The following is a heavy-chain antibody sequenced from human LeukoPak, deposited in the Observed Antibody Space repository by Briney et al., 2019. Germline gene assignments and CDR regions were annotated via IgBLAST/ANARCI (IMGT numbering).Heavy chain of an antibody. CDR3: ACVTVSTGYCSGGSCFLDSNWFDP. Sequence: PSETLSLTCTVSGGSISSSSYYWGWIRQPPGKGLEWIGSLSYSGNTYSNPSLKSRITISVDTSKNQFSLKLSSVTAADTAVYYCACVTVSTGYCSGGSCFLDSNWFDPWGQGTLVTVSS. CDR1: GGSISSSSYY. CDR2: LSYSGNT. V-gene: IGHV4-39*01. J-gene: IGHJ5*02. D-gene: IGHD2-15*01.